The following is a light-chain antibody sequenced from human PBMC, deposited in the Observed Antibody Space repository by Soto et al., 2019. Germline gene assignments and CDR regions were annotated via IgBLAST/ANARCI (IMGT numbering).Light chain of an antibody. V-gene: IGKV1-33*01. J-gene: IGKJ2*01. Sequence: DIQMTQSPSSLPASVGDRVTIACQASQDINTFLNWYQQRPGEAPKLLFFHTSNLEAGVPSRFSGSGSGTSVTFTITSLQPEDFATYYCQQYEPLPYPVGQGTKVDIK. CDR1: QDINTF. CDR3: QQYEPLPYP. CDR2: HTS.